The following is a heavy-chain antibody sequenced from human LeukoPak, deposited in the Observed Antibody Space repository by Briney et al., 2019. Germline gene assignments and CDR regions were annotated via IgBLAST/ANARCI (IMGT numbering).Heavy chain of an antibody. D-gene: IGHD1-26*01. CDR2: NSGDGGST. CDR1: GFTFDDYA. J-gene: IGHJ4*02. CDR3: AKVGKWDTTGNYFDY. Sequence: GGSLRLSCAASGFTFDDYAMHWVCQAPGRGLEWVSLNSGDGGSTHYADSVKGRYTISRDNSKNSLYLKMNSLRTEDTALYYCAKVGKWDTTGNYFDYWGQGTLVTVSS. V-gene: IGHV3-43*02.